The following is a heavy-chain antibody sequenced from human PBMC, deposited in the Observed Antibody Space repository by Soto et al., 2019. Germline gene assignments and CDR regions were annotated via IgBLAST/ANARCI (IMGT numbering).Heavy chain of an antibody. J-gene: IGHJ4*02. Sequence: QVQLQESGPGLVKPSQTLSLTCSVSGASTVSHYHWTWIRQPPGKGLEWMGYIFNSGTTCYNPSLTSRLSISMETSRNHFSLELRSVTAADTDVYYCALAMGPTTGLDYCGQGTLVTVSS. CDR3: ALAMGPTTGLDY. CDR1: GASTVSHYH. D-gene: IGHD1-26*01. V-gene: IGHV4-31*02. CDR2: IFNSGTT.